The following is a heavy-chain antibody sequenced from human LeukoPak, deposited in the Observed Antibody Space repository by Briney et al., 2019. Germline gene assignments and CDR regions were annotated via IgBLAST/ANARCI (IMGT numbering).Heavy chain of an antibody. Sequence: SVKVSCKASGGTFSSYAISWVRQAPGQGLEWMGRIIPILGIANYAQKFQGRVTITADKSTSTAYMELSSLRSEDTAVYYCASKKYYYNSSGYHDAFDIWGQGTMVTVSS. J-gene: IGHJ3*02. CDR2: IIPILGIA. V-gene: IGHV1-69*04. CDR1: GGTFSSYA. CDR3: ASKKYYYNSSGYHDAFDI. D-gene: IGHD3-22*01.